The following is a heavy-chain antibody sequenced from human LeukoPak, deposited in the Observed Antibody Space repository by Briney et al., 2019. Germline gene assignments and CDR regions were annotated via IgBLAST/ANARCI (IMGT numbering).Heavy chain of an antibody. CDR1: GFTFSSYA. CDR3: ARDLSDIVVVPAAIQGYYYYGMDV. V-gene: IGHV3-30-3*01. J-gene: IGHJ6*02. CDR2: ISYDGSNK. Sequence: QPGRSLRLSCAASGFTFSSYAMHWVRQAPGKGLEWVAVISYDGSNKYYADSVKGRFTISRGNSKNTLYLQMNSLRAEDTAVYYCARDLSDIVVVPAAIQGYYYYGMDVWGQGTTVTVSS. D-gene: IGHD2-2*01.